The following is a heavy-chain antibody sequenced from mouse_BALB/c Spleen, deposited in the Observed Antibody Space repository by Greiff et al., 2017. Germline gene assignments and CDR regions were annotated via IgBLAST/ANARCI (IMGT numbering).Heavy chain of an antibody. V-gene: IGHV5-6*01. D-gene: IGHD2-1*01. CDR3: ARGGDGNYWYFDY. CDR2: ISSGGSYT. J-gene: IGHJ2*01. Sequence: EVHLVESGGDLVKPGGSLKLSCAASGFTFSSYGMSWVRQTPDKRLEWVATISSGGSYTYYPDSVKGRFTISRDNAKNNLYLQMSSLKSEDTAMYYCARGGDGNYWYFDYWGQGTTLTVSS. CDR1: GFTFSSYG.